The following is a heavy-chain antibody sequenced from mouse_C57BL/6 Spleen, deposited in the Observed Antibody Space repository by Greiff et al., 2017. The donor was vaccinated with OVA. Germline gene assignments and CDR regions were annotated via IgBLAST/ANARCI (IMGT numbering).Heavy chain of an antibody. CDR2: IDPSDSYT. CDR1: GYTFTSYW. Sequence: QVQLQQPGAELVKPGASVKLSCKASGYTFTSYWMQWVKQRPGQGLEWIGEIDPSDSYTNYNQKFKGKATLTVDTSSSTAYMQLSSLTSEDSAVYYCAILVMDFDYWGQGTTLTVSS. J-gene: IGHJ2*01. V-gene: IGHV1-50*01. D-gene: IGHD2-2*01. CDR3: AILVMDFDY.